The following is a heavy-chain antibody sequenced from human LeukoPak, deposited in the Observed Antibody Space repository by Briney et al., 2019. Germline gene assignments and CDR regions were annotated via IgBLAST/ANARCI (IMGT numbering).Heavy chain of an antibody. CDR3: AKDGTGGYYYLDY. J-gene: IGHJ4*02. CDR2: ILYDGSNE. CDR1: GFTFSSHG. Sequence: PGTSLRLSCAASGFTFSSHGMHCVRQAPGMGLEWVALILYDGSNEYYADSVQGRFTISRDSSRNTLYLQMNSLRAEDTAVYYCAKDGTGGYYYLDYWGQGTLVTVSS. D-gene: IGHD3-22*01. V-gene: IGHV3-30*18.